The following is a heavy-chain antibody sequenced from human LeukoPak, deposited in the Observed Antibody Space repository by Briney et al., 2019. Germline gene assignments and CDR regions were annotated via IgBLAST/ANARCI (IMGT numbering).Heavy chain of an antibody. CDR3: ARDGIRFGELYEYLQH. J-gene: IGHJ1*01. V-gene: IGHV1-2*02. CDR1: GYTFTDYY. Sequence: GASVKVSCKTSGYTFTDYYLHWVRQAPGQGLEWVGWIHPNSGATHYAQKFQGRLTMTRDTSIGTAYMELRSLRSDDTAVYYCARDGIRFGELYEYLQHWGQGTLVTVSS. CDR2: IHPNSGAT. D-gene: IGHD3-10*01.